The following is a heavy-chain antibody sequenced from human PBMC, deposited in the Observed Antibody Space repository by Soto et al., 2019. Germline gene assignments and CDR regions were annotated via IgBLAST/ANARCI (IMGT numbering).Heavy chain of an antibody. CDR2: IYYSGST. D-gene: IGHD3-22*01. V-gene: IGHV4-30-4*01. Sequence: QVQLQESGPGLVKPSQTLSLTCTVSGGSISSGDYYWSWIRQPPGKGLEWLGYIYYSGSTYYNPSLKSRVNISVDTSKNQFSLKLSSVTAADTAVYYCARVCYYDSSGSYSFPVYFQHWGQGTLVTVSS. CDR1: GGSISSGDYY. J-gene: IGHJ1*01. CDR3: ARVCYYDSSGSYSFPVYFQH.